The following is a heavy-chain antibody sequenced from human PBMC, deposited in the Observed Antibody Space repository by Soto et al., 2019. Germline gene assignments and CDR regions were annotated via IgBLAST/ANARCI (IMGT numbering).Heavy chain of an antibody. CDR2: ISAYNGNT. Sequence: ASVKVSCKASGYTFTSYGISWVRQAPGQGLEWMGWISAYNGNTNHAQKLQGRVTMTTDTSTSTAYMELRSLRSDDTAVYYCAREVYCSGGSCLLYFDYWGQGTLVTVSS. CDR1: GYTFTSYG. V-gene: IGHV1-18*01. J-gene: IGHJ4*02. CDR3: AREVYCSGGSCLLYFDY. D-gene: IGHD2-15*01.